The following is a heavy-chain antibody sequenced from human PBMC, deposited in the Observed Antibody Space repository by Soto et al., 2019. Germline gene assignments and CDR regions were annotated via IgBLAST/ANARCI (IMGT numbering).Heavy chain of an antibody. CDR2: IYYSGCT. Sequence: SETLSLTCTVSGGSVSSGSYYWSWIRQPPGKGLEWIGCIYYSGCTNYNPSLKSRVTISVDTSKNQFSLKLTSVTAADTAVYYCTRMGDFWSGPGELDPWGQGTLVTVSS. CDR3: TRMGDFWSGPGELDP. V-gene: IGHV4-61*01. CDR1: GGSVSSGSYY. D-gene: IGHD3-3*01. J-gene: IGHJ5*02.